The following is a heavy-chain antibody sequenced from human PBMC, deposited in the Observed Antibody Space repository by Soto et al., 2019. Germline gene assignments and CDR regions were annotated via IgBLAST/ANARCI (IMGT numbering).Heavy chain of an antibody. CDR3: ARVGLGGYYAFDI. V-gene: IGHV4-30-4*01. CDR2: IYYSGST. J-gene: IGHJ3*02. D-gene: IGHD3-10*01. Sequence: SETLSLTCTVSGGSISSGDYYWSWIRQPPGKGLEWIGYIYYSGSTYYNPSLKSRVTISVDTSKNQFSLKLSSVTAADTAVYYCARVGLGGYYAFDIWGQGTMVTVSS. CDR1: GGSISSGDYY.